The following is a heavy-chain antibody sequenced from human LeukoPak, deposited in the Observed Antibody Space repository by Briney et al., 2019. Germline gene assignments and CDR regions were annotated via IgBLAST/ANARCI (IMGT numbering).Heavy chain of an antibody. V-gene: IGHV3-48*04. CDR3: AELGITMIGGV. CDR1: GFTFTTYW. D-gene: IGHD3-10*02. J-gene: IGHJ6*04. Sequence: GESLRLSCEASGFTFTTYWLGWVRQPPGKGLEWVSYISSSGSTIYYADSVKGRFTISRDNAKNSLYLQMNSLRAEDTAVYYCAELGITMIGGVWGKGTTVTISS. CDR2: ISSSGSTI.